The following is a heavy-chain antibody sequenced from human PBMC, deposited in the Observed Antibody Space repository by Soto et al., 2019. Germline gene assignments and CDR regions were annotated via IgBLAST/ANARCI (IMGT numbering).Heavy chain of an antibody. Sequence: ASVKVSCKASGYTFTSYGISWVRQAPGQGLEWMGWISAYNGNTNYAQKLQGRVTMTTDTSTSTAYMELRSLRSDDTAVYYCARVRGGDYTGYYGMDVWGQGTTVTVSS. CDR2: ISAYNGNT. J-gene: IGHJ6*02. CDR3: ARVRGGDYTGYYGMDV. CDR1: GYTFTSYG. D-gene: IGHD4-17*01. V-gene: IGHV1-18*04.